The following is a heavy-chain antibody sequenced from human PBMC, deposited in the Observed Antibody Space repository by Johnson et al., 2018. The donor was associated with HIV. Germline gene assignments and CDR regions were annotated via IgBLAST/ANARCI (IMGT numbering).Heavy chain of an antibody. D-gene: IGHD3-3*01. V-gene: IGHV3-30*02. CDR3: ARARTYYNFWSDAFDI. CDR2: IRYDGNNK. CDR1: FTFSSYG. J-gene: IGHJ3*02. Sequence: FTFSSYGMHWVRQAPGQGLEWVGFIRYDGNNKYYADSVKGRFTISRDNSKNTLYLQMNSLRAEDTALYYCARARTYYNFWSDAFDIWGQGTMVTVSS.